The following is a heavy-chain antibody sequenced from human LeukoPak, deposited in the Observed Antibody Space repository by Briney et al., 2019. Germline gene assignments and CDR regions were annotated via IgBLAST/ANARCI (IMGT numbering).Heavy chain of an antibody. J-gene: IGHJ4*02. CDR1: GYTFTGYH. Sequence: GASVKVSCKASGYTFTGYHVHWVRQAPGQGLEWMGWINPNSGGTNYAQKFQGRVTMTRDTSISTAYMELSRLRSDDTAVYYCATPERGYSGYDFGSWGQGTLVTVSS. D-gene: IGHD5-12*01. CDR3: ATPERGYSGYDFGS. CDR2: INPNSGGT. V-gene: IGHV1-2*02.